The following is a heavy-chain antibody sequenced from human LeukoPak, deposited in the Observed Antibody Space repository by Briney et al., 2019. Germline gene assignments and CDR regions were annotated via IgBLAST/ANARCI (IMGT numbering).Heavy chain of an antibody. D-gene: IGHD3-10*01. CDR1: GGSISSSSYY. J-gene: IGHJ6*03. CDR2: IYYSGST. Sequence: SETLSLTCTVSGGSISSSSYYWGWIRQPPGKGLEWIGSIYYSGSTYYNPSLKSRVTISVDTSKNQFSLKLCSVTAADTAVYYCARDFRSMVRGVIAPYYYYYMDVWGKGTTVTVSS. CDR3: ARDFRSMVRGVIAPYYYYYMDV. V-gene: IGHV4-39*07.